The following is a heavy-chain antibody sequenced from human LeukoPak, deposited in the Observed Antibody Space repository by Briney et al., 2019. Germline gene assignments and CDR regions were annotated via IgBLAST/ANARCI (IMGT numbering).Heavy chain of an antibody. J-gene: IGHJ3*02. D-gene: IGHD5-12*01. CDR1: GGSISSYY. CDR3: ARHLLVATIHDAFDI. CDR2: IYYSGST. V-gene: IGHV4-59*08. Sequence: KPSETLSLTCTVSGGSISSYYGSWIRQPPGKGLEWIGYIYYSGSTNYNPSLKSRVTISVDTSKNQFSLKLSSVTAADTAVYYCARHLLVATIHDAFDIWGQGTMVTVSS.